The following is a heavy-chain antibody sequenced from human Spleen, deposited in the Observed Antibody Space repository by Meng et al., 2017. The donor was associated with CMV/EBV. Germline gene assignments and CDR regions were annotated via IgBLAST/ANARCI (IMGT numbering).Heavy chain of an antibody. Sequence: GESLKISCAASGFTFSNFWMHWVRQVPGKGLAWVAHIRPDGREKYYVESVKGRFTISRDNAKSSLFLQMNSLRAEETAIYYCARDPDGMDVWGQGTTVTVSS. CDR1: GFTFSNFW. CDR3: ARDPDGMDV. J-gene: IGHJ6*02. V-gene: IGHV3-7*01. CDR2: IRPDGREK.